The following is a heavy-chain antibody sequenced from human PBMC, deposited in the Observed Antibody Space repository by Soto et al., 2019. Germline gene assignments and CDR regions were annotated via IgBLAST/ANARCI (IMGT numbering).Heavy chain of an antibody. D-gene: IGHD4-17*01. CDR2: ISGSGGST. J-gene: IGHJ5*02. V-gene: IGHV3-23*01. CDR1: GFTFSSYA. CDR3: AKDLPNYGDYVGGWFDP. Sequence: GGSLRLSCAASGFTFSSYAMSWVRQAPGKGLEWVSAISGSGGSTYYADSVKGRFTISRDNSKNTLYLQMNSLRAKDTAVYYCAKDLPNYGDYVGGWFDPWGQGTLVTVSS.